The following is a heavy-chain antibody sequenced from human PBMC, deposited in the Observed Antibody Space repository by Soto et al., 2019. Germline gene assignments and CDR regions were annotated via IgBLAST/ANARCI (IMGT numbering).Heavy chain of an antibody. CDR2: ISGSGGST. V-gene: IGHV3-23*01. D-gene: IGHD6-13*01. Sequence: EVQLLESGGGLVQPGGPLRLPWATSGLTFSNYAGTWVPRAPAKGLEWVSTISGSGGSTYYEDSVKGRFTTSRDNSKNTLYLQMNSLRAEDTAVYYCAKDQGSSWYEIDYWGQGTLVTVSS. CDR1: GLTFSNYA. J-gene: IGHJ4*02. CDR3: AKDQGSSWYEIDY.